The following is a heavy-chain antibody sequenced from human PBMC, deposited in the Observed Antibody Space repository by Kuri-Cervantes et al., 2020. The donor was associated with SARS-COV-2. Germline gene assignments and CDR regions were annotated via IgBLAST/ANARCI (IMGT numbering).Heavy chain of an antibody. CDR3: ARELSSGWSFDY. CDR2: INHSGST. CDR1: GGSFSGYY. V-gene: IGHV4-34*01. Sequence: SETLSLTCAVYGGSFSGYYWSWIRQPPGKGLEWIGEINHSGSTNYNPSLKSRVTISVDTAKNQFSLKLSSVTAEDTAVYYCARELSSGWSFDYWGQGTLVTVSS. J-gene: IGHJ4*02. D-gene: IGHD6-19*01.